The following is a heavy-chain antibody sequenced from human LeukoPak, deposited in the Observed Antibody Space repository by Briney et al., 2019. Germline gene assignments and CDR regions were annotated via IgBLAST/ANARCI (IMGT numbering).Heavy chain of an antibody. CDR3: ARVPAEPSGYSSSWEPRIREYYFDY. D-gene: IGHD6-13*01. CDR1: GGTFSSYA. J-gene: IGHJ4*02. CDR2: IIPIFGTA. Sequence: ASVKVSCKASGGTFSSYAISWVRQAPGQGLEWMGGIIPIFGTANYAQKFQGRVTITADESTSTAYMELSSLRSEDTAVYYCARVPAEPSGYSSSWEPRIREYYFDYWGQGTLVTVSS. V-gene: IGHV1-69*13.